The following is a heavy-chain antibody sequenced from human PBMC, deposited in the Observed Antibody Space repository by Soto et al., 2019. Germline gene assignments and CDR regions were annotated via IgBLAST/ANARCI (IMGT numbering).Heavy chain of an antibody. CDR1: GGTFSSYT. Sequence: ASVKVSCKASGGTFSSYTISWVRQAPGQGLEWMGRIIPILGIANYAQKFQGRVTITADKSTSTAYMELSSLRSEDTAVYYCASLDDFWSGEPTYYMDVWGKGTTVTVSS. V-gene: IGHV1-69*02. J-gene: IGHJ6*03. CDR2: IIPILGIA. CDR3: ASLDDFWSGEPTYYMDV. D-gene: IGHD3-3*01.